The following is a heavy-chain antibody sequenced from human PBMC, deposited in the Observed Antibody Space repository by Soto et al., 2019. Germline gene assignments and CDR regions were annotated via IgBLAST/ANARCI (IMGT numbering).Heavy chain of an antibody. CDR2: IDWDDDK. J-gene: IGHJ6*02. CDR1: GFSLSTSGMC. D-gene: IGHD2-15*01. Sequence: SGPTLVNPTQTLTLTCTFSGFSLSTSGMCVSWIRQPPGKALEWLALIDWDDDKYYSTSLKTRLTISKDISKNQVVLTMTNMDPVDTATYYCARSRGYCSGGSCYYYYGMDVWGQGTTVTVSS. CDR3: ARSRGYCSGGSCYYYYGMDV. V-gene: IGHV2-70*01.